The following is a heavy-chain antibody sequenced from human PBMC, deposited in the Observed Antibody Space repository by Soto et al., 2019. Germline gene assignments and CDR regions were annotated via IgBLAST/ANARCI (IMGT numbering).Heavy chain of an antibody. Sequence: ASVKVSCKASGYTFTSYGISWVRQAPGQGLEWMGWISAYNGNTNYAQKLQGRVTMTTDTSTSTAYMELRSLGSDDTAVYYCARVGDILTGYSPVKSPYFDYWGQGTLVTVSS. CDR3: ARVGDILTGYSPVKSPYFDY. V-gene: IGHV1-18*01. J-gene: IGHJ4*02. CDR2: ISAYNGNT. CDR1: GYTFTSYG. D-gene: IGHD3-9*01.